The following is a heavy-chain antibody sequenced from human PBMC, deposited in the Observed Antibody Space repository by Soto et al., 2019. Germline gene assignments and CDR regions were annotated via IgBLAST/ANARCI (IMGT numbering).Heavy chain of an antibody. D-gene: IGHD3-16*01. Sequence: PSETLSLTCTVSGGSISSRDSYWGWIRQPPGKGLEWIGSFHYSGITYYNPSLKSRVTISVDTSKNQLSLRVTSVTAADTAVYYCARGFGRSHFDYWGQGTLVTVSS. CDR3: ARGFGRSHFDY. CDR2: FHYSGIT. CDR1: GGSISSRDSY. J-gene: IGHJ4*02. V-gene: IGHV4-39*01.